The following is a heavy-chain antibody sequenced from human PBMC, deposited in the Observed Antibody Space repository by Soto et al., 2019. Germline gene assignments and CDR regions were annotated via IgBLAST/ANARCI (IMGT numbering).Heavy chain of an antibody. D-gene: IGHD6-13*01. CDR1: GFTFDDYA. CDR3: AKDSSSWDYFDY. V-gene: IGHV3-9*01. CDR2: ISWNSGNI. J-gene: IGHJ4*02. Sequence: GGSLRLSCAASGFTFDDYAMHWVRQAPGKGLEWVSGISWNSGNIGYADSVKGRFTISRDNAKNSLYLQMNSLRDEDTALYYCAKDSSSWDYFDYWGQGTLVTVSS.